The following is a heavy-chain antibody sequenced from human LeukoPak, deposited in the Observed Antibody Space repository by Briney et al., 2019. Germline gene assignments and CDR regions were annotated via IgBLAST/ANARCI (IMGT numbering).Heavy chain of an antibody. CDR1: GYTFISYT. D-gene: IGHD1-1*01. Sequence: GASVNVSCRTSGYTFISYTITWVRQAPGQGLEWMGWISGYRGDTKYAQKVQGRVTMTTDTSTGTAYMELRSLTSDDTAVYYCARVGPTFYFDYWGQGTLVTVYS. J-gene: IGHJ4*02. CDR2: ISGYRGDT. V-gene: IGHV1-18*01. CDR3: ARVGPTFYFDY.